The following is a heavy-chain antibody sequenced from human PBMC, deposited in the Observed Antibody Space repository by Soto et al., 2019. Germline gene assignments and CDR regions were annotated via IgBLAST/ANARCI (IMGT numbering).Heavy chain of an antibody. J-gene: IGHJ4*02. V-gene: IGHV3-23*01. CDR1: GFTFSSYA. Sequence: GGSLRLSCAASGFTFSSYAMSWVRQAPGKGLEWVSAISGSGGSTYYADSVKGRFTISRDNSKNTLYLQMNSLRAEDTAVYYCAKADMVRGVIITLKPFDYWGQGTLVTVSS. CDR3: AKADMVRGVIITLKPFDY. CDR2: ISGSGGST. D-gene: IGHD3-10*01.